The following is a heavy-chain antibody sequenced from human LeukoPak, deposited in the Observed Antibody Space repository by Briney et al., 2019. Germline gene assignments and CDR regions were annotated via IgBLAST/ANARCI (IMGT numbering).Heavy chain of an antibody. D-gene: IGHD3-22*01. CDR1: GYSISTGYY. Sequence: KPSETLSLTCTVSGYSISTGYYWGWIRQPPGKGPEWIGTIYHSGSTYYNPSLKSRVTISVDTSKNQFSLKLKSVTAADTAVYYCARVAYDARSGLPSYYYYYMDVWGKGTTVTVSS. CDR2: IYHSGST. CDR3: ARVAYDARSGLPSYYYYYMDV. V-gene: IGHV4-38-2*02. J-gene: IGHJ6*03.